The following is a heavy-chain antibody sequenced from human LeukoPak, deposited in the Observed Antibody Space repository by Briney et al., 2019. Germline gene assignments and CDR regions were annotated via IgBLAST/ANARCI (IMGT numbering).Heavy chain of an antibody. Sequence: PSETLSLTCTVSGGSISSYYWSWIRQPPGKGLEWIGYIYYSGSTNYNPSLKSRVTISVDTSKNQFSLKLSSVTAADTAVYCCARAELGVTPFDYWGQGTLVTVSS. V-gene: IGHV4-59*01. D-gene: IGHD4-23*01. CDR3: ARAELGVTPFDY. CDR1: GGSISSYY. CDR2: IYYSGST. J-gene: IGHJ4*02.